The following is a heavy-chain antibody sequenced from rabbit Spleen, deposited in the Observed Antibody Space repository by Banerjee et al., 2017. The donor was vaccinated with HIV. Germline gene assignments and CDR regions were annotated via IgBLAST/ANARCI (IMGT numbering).Heavy chain of an antibody. Sequence: QQQLVESGGGLVKPGASLTLTCKASGFDFSSYGVSWVRQAPGKGPEWIAYIDPIFGSTYYASWVNGRFTISRHNAQNTLYLQMNSLTAADTATYFCVRGASSSGYYSLWGQGTLVTVS. J-gene: IGHJ3*01. CDR2: IDPIFGST. CDR1: GFDFSSYG. CDR3: VRGASSSGYYSL. V-gene: IGHV1S47*01. D-gene: IGHD1-1*01.